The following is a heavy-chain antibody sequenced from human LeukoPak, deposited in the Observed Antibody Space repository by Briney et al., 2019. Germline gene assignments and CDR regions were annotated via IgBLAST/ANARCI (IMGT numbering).Heavy chain of an antibody. V-gene: IGHV3-30*02. CDR1: GFTFSSYG. D-gene: IGHD1-26*01. CDR3: AKAGWELRWAFDI. J-gene: IGHJ3*02. Sequence: PGGSLRLSCAASGFTFSSYGMHWVRQAPGKGLEWVAFIRYDGSNKYYADSVKGRFTISRDNSKNTLYLQMNSLRAEDTAVYYCAKAGWELRWAFDIWGQGTMVTVSS. CDR2: IRYDGSNK.